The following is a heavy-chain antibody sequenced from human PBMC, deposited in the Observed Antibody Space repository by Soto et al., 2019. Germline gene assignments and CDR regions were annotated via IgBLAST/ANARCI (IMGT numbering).Heavy chain of an antibody. CDR3: ATGGHNDGYNFYHGMDV. D-gene: IGHD5-18*01. CDR1: GGIFTNNA. J-gene: IGHJ6*02. CDR2: VIPLFDTA. Sequence: QVQVVQSGAEVKKPGSSVKVSCKVSGGIFTNNAISWVRQAPGQGLEWLGGVIPLFDTAYYAQIFRGRLRISAAGATTTAYMELSGLTSAETAVYFCATGGHNDGYNFYHGMDVWCQGTTVTVS. V-gene: IGHV1-69*01.